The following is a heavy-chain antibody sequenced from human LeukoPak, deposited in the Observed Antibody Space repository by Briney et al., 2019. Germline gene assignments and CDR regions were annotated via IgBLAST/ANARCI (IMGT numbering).Heavy chain of an antibody. V-gene: IGHV1-8*01. CDR1: GYTFTSYD. CDR3: ARGGSYGERISQSYYYYYYGMDV. J-gene: IGHJ6*02. CDR2: MNPNSGNT. Sequence: ASVKVSCKASGYTFTSYDINWVRQATGQGLEWMGWMNPNSGNTDYAQKFQGRVTMTRNTSISTAYMELSSLRSEDTAVYYCARGGSYGERISQSYYYYYYGMDVWGQGTTVTVSS. D-gene: IGHD4-17*01.